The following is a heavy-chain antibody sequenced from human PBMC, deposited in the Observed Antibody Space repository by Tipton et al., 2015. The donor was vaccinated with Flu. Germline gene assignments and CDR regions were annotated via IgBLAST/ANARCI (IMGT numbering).Heavy chain of an antibody. V-gene: IGHV4-38-2*01. CDR3: ARREYSNYVSEPKNWFDP. CDR1: GDSISSSNYN. J-gene: IGHJ5*02. Sequence: TLSLTCGVSGDSISSSNYNWGWIRQRPGKGLEWSGNTFHSGNTYLTPSLKSRVTISIDTSKNPFSLKLSSVTAADTAVYYCARREYSNYVSEPKNWFDPWGQGALVTVSS. CDR2: TFHSGNT. D-gene: IGHD4-11*01.